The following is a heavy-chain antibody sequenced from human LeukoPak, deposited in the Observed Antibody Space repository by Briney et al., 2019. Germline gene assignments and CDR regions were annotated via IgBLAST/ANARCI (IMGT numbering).Heavy chain of an antibody. CDR2: IRYDGSNK. J-gene: IGHJ4*02. D-gene: IGHD3-3*01. CDR3: ASPQGDLWSGYVGYFDY. CDR1: GFTFSSYG. Sequence: PGGSLRLSCAASGFTFSSYGMHWVRQAPGKGLEWVAFIRYDGSNKYYADSVKGRFTISRDNSKNTLYLQMNSLRAEDTAVYYCASPQGDLWSGYVGYFDYWGQGTLVTVSS. V-gene: IGHV3-30*02.